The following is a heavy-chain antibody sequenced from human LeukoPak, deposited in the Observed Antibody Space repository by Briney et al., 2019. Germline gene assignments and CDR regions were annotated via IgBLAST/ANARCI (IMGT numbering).Heavy chain of an antibody. CDR1: GYTFSTSG. CDR2: ISAYNGNT. J-gene: IGHJ4*02. CDR3: ARGSYGYSDDYFDY. V-gene: IGHV1-18*01. Sequence: ASVKVSCKASGYTFSTSGISWVRQAPGQGLEWMGWISAYNGNTNYAQKLQGRVTMTTDTSTSTAYMELRSLRSDDTAVYYCARGSYGYSDDYFDYWGQGTLVTVSS. D-gene: IGHD5-18*01.